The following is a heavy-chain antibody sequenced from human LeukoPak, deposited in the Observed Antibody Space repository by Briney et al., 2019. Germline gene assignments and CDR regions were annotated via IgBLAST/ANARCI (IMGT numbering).Heavy chain of an antibody. CDR3: AREPGA. CDR2: VHHTGRA. CDR1: GDSISGSNYH. V-gene: IGHV4-39*07. J-gene: IGHJ5*02. Sequence: SETLSLTCTVSGDSISGSNYHWGWIRQPPGKGLEWLETVHHTGRAFYNPSLRGLTTVSVDTSKNEFSLKLTSVTAADTAVYYCAREPGAWGQGILVIVSS.